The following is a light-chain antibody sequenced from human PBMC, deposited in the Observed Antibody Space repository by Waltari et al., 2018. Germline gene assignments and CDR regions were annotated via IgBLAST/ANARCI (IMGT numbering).Light chain of an antibody. J-gene: IGLJ3*02. Sequence: QLVLTQSPSASASLGASVKLTCTLSSGYSSNVIAWLQQQPEKGPRSLMKVNSDGSHSKGDGIPGRCSGSSSGAERYLTISNRQSEDEADYYCQTGGHGTWVFGGGTKLTVL. CDR1: SGYSSNV. CDR3: QTGGHGTWV. V-gene: IGLV4-69*01. CDR2: VNSDGSH.